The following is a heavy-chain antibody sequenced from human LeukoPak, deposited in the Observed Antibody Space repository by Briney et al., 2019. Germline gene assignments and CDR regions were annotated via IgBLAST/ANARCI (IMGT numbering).Heavy chain of an antibody. CDR2: ISGSSGST. J-gene: IGHJ5*02. Sequence: GGSLRLSCAASGFTFSSYAMSWVRQAPGRGLEWVSAISGSSGSTYYADSVKGRFTISRDNSKNTLYLQMNSLRAEDTAVYYCAKDLPELLWFGELIGWFDPWGQGTLVTVSS. V-gene: IGHV3-23*01. CDR3: AKDLPELLWFGELIGWFDP. D-gene: IGHD3-10*01. CDR1: GFTFSSYA.